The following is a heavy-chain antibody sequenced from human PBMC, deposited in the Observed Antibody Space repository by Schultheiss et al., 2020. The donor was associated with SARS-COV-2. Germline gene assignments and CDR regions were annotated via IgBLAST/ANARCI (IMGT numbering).Heavy chain of an antibody. CDR2: ISGSGGST. CDR1: GFTFSSYW. V-gene: IGHV3-23*01. CDR3: AREVDPGSLDV. J-gene: IGHJ6*04. Sequence: GGSLRLSCTASGFTFSSYWMNWVRQAPGKGLEWVSAISGSGGSTYYADSVKGRFTISRDSSKNTLYLQMHSLRAEDTAVYYCAREVDPGSLDVWGRGTTVTVSS. D-gene: IGHD3-9*01.